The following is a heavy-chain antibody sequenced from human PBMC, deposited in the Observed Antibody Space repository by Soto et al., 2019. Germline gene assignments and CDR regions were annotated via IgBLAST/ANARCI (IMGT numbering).Heavy chain of an antibody. D-gene: IGHD3-10*01. J-gene: IGHJ4*02. CDR2: ISAYNGNT. Sequence: QVQLVQSGAEVKKPGASVKVSCKASGYTFTSYGISWVRQAPGQGLEWMGWISAYNGNTHYAQKLQGRVTMTTDTATSTAYMELGSLRSDDTAVYFCARTGFYYYGSGSPVAVDYWGQGTLVTVSS. V-gene: IGHV1-18*01. CDR3: ARTGFYYYGSGSPVAVDY. CDR1: GYTFTSYG.